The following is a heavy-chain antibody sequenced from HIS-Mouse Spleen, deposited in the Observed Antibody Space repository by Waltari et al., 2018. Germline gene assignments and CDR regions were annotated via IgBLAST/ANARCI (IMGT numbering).Heavy chain of an antibody. CDR1: GFTFSSYG. Sequence: QVQLVESGGGVVQPGRSLRLACAASGFTFSSYGMHWVRQAPGKGLEWVAVIWYDGSNKYYADSVKGRFTISRDNSKNTLYLQMNSLRAEDTAVYYCAKPHYDSSVLMDVWGQGTTVTVSS. CDR3: AKPHYDSSVLMDV. CDR2: IWYDGSNK. J-gene: IGHJ6*02. V-gene: IGHV3-33*06. D-gene: IGHD3-22*01.